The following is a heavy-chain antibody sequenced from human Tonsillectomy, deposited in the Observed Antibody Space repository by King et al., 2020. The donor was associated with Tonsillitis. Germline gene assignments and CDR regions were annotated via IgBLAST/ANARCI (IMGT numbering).Heavy chain of an antibody. J-gene: IGHJ5*02. CDR3: ARDRSPYGSGWAHWFDP. Sequence: VQLVESGAEVKKPGASVKVSCKASGYTFTTYYMHWVRQAPGQGLEWMGIINPSGGSPSYAQKFQGRVTMTRDTSTGTVYMELSSLTSEDTAVYYCARDRSPYGSGWAHWFDPWGQGTLVTVSS. V-gene: IGHV1-46*01. CDR2: INPSGGSP. CDR1: GYTFTTYY. D-gene: IGHD3-10*01.